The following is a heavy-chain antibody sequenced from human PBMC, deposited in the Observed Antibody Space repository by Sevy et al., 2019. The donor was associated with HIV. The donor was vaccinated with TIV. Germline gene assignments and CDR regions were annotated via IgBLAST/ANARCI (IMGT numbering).Heavy chain of an antibody. Sequence: SETLSLTCTVSGGSISSSSYYWGWIRQPPGKGLEWIGSIYYSGSTYYNPSLKSRVTISVDRSKNQFSLKLSSVTTADTAVYYCARPGITMVRGRDAFDIWGQGTMVTVSS. CDR1: GGSISSSSYY. CDR2: IYYSGST. J-gene: IGHJ3*02. CDR3: ARPGITMVRGRDAFDI. V-gene: IGHV4-39*01. D-gene: IGHD3-10*01.